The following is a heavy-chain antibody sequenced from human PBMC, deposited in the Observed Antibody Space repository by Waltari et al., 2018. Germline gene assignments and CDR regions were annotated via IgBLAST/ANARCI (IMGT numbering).Heavy chain of an antibody. Sequence: EVQLVQSGAEVNKPGESLKIPCTGSGYSFTRYWIGWVRQLPGKGLEWMGIIYPGDSDTRYSPSFQGQVTISADKSISTAYLQWSSLKASDTAMYYCARQAVPMTTDAFDIWGQGTMVTVSS. CDR1: GYSFTRYW. CDR2: IYPGDSDT. V-gene: IGHV5-51*01. D-gene: IGHD4-4*01. J-gene: IGHJ3*02. CDR3: ARQAVPMTTDAFDI.